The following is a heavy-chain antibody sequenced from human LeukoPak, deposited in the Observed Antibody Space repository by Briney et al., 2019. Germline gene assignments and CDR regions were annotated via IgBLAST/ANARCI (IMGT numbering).Heavy chain of an antibody. J-gene: IGHJ4*02. V-gene: IGHV3-30*02. CDR3: ARRSDSWWFFLDY. D-gene: IGHD2-15*01. Sequence: GGCLRLSCVASGLTFSNGMHWVRQAPGKGLEWVSFIRYDGSNEYYADSVRGRFTISRDNSKNTLYLQMNSLRAEDTAVYYCARRSDSWWFFLDYWGQGTLVTVSS. CDR1: GLTFSNG. CDR2: IRYDGSNE.